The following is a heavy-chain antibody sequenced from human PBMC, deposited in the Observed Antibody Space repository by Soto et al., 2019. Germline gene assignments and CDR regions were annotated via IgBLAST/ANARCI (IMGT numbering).Heavy chain of an antibody. CDR3: ARLRYFDWLLRITPNYYYYGMDV. J-gene: IGHJ6*02. V-gene: IGHV3-23*01. D-gene: IGHD3-9*01. CDR1: GFTFSSYA. Sequence: PGGSLRLSCAASGFTFSSYAMSWVRQAPGKGLEWVSAISGSGGSTYYADSVKGRFTISRDNSKNTLYLQMNSLRAEDTALYYCARLRYFDWLLRITPNYYYYGMDVWGQGTTVTVSS. CDR2: ISGSGGST.